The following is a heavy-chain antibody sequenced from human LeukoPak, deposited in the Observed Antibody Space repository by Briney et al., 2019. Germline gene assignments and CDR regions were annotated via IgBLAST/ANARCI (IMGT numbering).Heavy chain of an antibody. CDR2: ISSSGSTI. V-gene: IGHV3-11*04. J-gene: IGHJ6*03. Sequence: GGSLRLSCAASGFTFSNAWMSWVRQAPGKGLEWVSYISSSGSTIYYADSVKGRFTISRDNAKNSLYLQMNSLRAEDTAVYYCARVDSSGYYYYYYYYMDVWGKGTTVTISS. CDR3: ARVDSSGYYYYYYYYMDV. CDR1: GFTFSNAW. D-gene: IGHD3-22*01.